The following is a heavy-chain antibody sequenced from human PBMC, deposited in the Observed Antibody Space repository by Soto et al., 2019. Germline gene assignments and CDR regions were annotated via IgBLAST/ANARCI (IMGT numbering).Heavy chain of an antibody. D-gene: IGHD6-19*01. Sequence: ASVKVSCKASGYTFTSYGISWVRQAPGQGLEWMGWISAYNGNTNYAQKLQGRVTMTTDTSTSTAYMELRSLRSDDTAVYYCVGSTRYSSGWQSYGMDVWGQGTTVTVSS. CDR1: GYTFTSYG. CDR2: ISAYNGNT. J-gene: IGHJ6*02. V-gene: IGHV1-18*01. CDR3: VGSTRYSSGWQSYGMDV.